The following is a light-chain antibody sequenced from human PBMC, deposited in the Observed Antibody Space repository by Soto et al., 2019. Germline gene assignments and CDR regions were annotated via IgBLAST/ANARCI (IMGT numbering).Light chain of an antibody. CDR3: QQYNSHSSYT. Sequence: DIQMTQSPSPLSASVGDRVTITCRASQSINTWLAWYQQKPGKAPKLLIYKASSLGSGVPSRFSGSGSGTDFTLTISSLQPDDFAIYYCQQYNSHSSYTFGQGTKLEIK. CDR2: KAS. CDR1: QSINTW. V-gene: IGKV1-5*03. J-gene: IGKJ2*01.